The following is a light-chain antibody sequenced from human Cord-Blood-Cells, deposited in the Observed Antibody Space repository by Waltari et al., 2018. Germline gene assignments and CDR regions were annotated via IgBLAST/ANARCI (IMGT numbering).Light chain of an antibody. V-gene: IGKV1-33*01. CDR3: QQYDNLPYT. CDR2: DAS. CDR1: QDISNY. J-gene: IGKJ2*01. Sequence: DIQMTQSPSSLSASVGDRVTITCQESQDISNYLNLYQQKPGKAPKLLIYDASNLETGVPSRFSGSGSGTDFTFTSSSLQPEDIATYYYQQYDNLPYTFGQGTKLEIK.